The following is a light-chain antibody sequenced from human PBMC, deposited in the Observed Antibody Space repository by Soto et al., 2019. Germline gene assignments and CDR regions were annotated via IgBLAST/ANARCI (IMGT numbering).Light chain of an antibody. CDR2: DVS. CDR1: SSDVGGYNY. J-gene: IGLJ1*01. V-gene: IGLV2-14*01. CDR3: SSYTSSSIYV. Sequence: QSVLTQPASVSGSPGQSLTISCTGTSSDVGGYNYVSWYQQHPGKAPKLMIYDVSNRPSGVSNRFSGSKSGNTASLTISGLQAEDEADYYCSSYTSSSIYVFGTGTKVTVL.